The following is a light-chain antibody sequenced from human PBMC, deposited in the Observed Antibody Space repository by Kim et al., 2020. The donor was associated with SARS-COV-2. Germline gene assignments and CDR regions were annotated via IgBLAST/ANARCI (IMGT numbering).Light chain of an antibody. V-gene: IGLV6-57*03. CDR2: EHN. CDR1: GGSIATKY. J-gene: IGLJ2*01. CDR3: QSYDISDVV. Sequence: GKTVTIAGTRAGGSIATKYVNGYQQRPGSAPITVIYEHNQRPSGVPDRFSGSSDSSSNSASLTIAGLKTEDEADYYCQSYDISDVVFGGGTQLTVL.